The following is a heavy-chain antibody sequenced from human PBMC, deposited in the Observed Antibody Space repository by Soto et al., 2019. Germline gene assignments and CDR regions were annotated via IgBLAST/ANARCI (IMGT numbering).Heavy chain of an antibody. D-gene: IGHD3-10*01. CDR3: ARGNRGFGELLPYYYYGMDV. CDR1: GYTFTSYY. CDR2: INPSGGST. V-gene: IGHV1-46*01. J-gene: IGHJ6*02. Sequence: ASVKVSCKASGYTFTSYYMHWVRQAPGQGLEWMGIINPSGGSTSYAQKFQGRVTMTRDTSTSTVYMELSSLRSEDTAVYYCARGNRGFGELLPYYYYGMDVWGQGTTVTAP.